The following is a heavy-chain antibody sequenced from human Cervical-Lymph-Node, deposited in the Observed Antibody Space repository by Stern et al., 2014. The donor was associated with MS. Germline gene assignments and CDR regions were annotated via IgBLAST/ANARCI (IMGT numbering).Heavy chain of an antibody. V-gene: IGHV1-18*01. CDR1: GYAFSTYG. J-gene: IGHJ5*02. Sequence: QVQLGQSGPEVKKPGASVKVSCKSYGYAFSTYGINWVRQGPGQGLEWMGWISGYNGNTNYAHNLQDRVTLTTDTSTGTAYMELRGLRSDDTAVYYCAGELEYNWFDPWGQGTLVTVSS. CDR2: ISGYNGNT. D-gene: IGHD3-3*02. CDR3: AGELEYNWFDP.